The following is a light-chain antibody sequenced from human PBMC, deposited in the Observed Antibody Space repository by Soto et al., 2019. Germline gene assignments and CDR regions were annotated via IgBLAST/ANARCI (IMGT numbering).Light chain of an antibody. J-gene: IGLJ1*01. CDR1: SSNIGAGYD. CDR2: GNS. V-gene: IGLV1-40*01. Sequence: QSVLTQPPSVSGAPGQRVTISCTGSSSNIGAGYDVRWYQQLPGTAPKLLIYGNSNRPSGVPDRFSGSKSGTSASLAITGLQAEDEADYYCQSYDSSLSGYVFGTGTKVTFL. CDR3: QSYDSSLSGYV.